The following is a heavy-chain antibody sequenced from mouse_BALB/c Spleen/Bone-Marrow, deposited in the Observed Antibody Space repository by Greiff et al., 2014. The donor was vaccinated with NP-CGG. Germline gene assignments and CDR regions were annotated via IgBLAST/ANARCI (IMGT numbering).Heavy chain of an antibody. D-gene: IGHD1-2*01. CDR1: GFSLTNYG. J-gene: IGHJ4*01. CDR2: IWADGNT. CDR3: ARITTATGAMDY. V-gene: IGHV2-9*02. Sequence: VQLVESGPGLVAPSQSLSITCTVSGFSLTNYGVHWVRQPPGKGLEWLGVIWADGNTNYNSAFMSRLSISKDNSKSQVFFKMNSLQTDDTAMYYCARITTATGAMDYWGQGTSVTVSS.